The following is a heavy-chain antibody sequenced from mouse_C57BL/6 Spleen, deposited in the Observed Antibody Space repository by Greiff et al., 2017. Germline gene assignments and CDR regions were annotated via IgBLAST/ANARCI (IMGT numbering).Heavy chain of an antibody. V-gene: IGHV1-66*01. D-gene: IGHD1-1*01. Sequence: VKLQESGPELVKPGASVKISCKASGYSFTSYYIHWVKQRPGQGLEWIGWIYPGSGNTKYNEKFKGKATLTAGTSSSTAYMQLSSLTSEDSAVYYCARDYGHYFDYWGQGTTLTVSS. CDR2: IYPGSGNT. J-gene: IGHJ2*01. CDR1: GYSFTSYY. CDR3: ARDYGHYFDY.